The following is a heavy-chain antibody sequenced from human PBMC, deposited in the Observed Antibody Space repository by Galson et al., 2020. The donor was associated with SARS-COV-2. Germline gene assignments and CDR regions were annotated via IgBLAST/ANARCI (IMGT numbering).Heavy chain of an antibody. Sequence: SETLSLTCTVSARSLSSTRYYWGRIRKPPGTGLERTRSIYYSGSTYYNPSLKSRVTISVDTSKNQFSLTLSAVTAADTAVYYCARHLTTGATSDWFDPWGQGTLVTVSS. D-gene: IGHD1-1*01. CDR3: ARHLTTGATSDWFDP. CDR1: ARSLSSTRYY. J-gene: IGHJ5*02. CDR2: IYYSGST. V-gene: IGHV4-39*01.